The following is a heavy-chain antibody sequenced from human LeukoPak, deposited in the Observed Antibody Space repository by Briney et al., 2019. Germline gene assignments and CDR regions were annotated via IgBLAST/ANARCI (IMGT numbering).Heavy chain of an antibody. D-gene: IGHD3-22*01. J-gene: IGHJ5*02. CDR3: ARDSTRFYDSSGYSQTHHSGWFGP. V-gene: IGHV1-2*02. CDR2: INPNSGGT. CDR1: GYTFTGYY. Sequence: ASVKVSCKASGYTFTGYYMHWVRQAPGQGLEWMGWINPNSGGTNYAQKFQGRVTMTRDTSISTAYMELSRLRSDDTAVYYCARDSTRFYDSSGYSQTHHSGWFGPWGQGTLVTVSS.